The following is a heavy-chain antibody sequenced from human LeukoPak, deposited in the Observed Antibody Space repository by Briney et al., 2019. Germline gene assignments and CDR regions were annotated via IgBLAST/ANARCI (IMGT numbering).Heavy chain of an antibody. CDR2: IIPIFGTA. CDR3: ARVPISEWIQLWPPYGMDV. D-gene: IGHD5-18*01. V-gene: IGHV1-69*13. J-gene: IGHJ6*02. CDR1: GGTFSSYA. Sequence: SVKVSCKASGGTFSSYAISWVRQAPGQGLEWMGGIIPIFGTANYAQKFQGRVTITADESTSTAYMELSSLRSEDTAVYYCARVPISEWIQLWPPYGMDVWGQGTTVTVSS.